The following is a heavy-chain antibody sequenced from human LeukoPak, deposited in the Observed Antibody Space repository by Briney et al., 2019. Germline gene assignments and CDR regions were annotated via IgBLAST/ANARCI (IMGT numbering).Heavy chain of an antibody. CDR3: ARHPRY. CDR2: IDHSGNT. Sequence: PSETLSLTCAVYGGSFSAYYWSWIRQPPGKGLEWIGEIDHSGNTNYNPSLKSRVTISVDTSKNQFSLKLSSVTAADTAVYYCARHPRYWGQGTLVTVSS. J-gene: IGHJ4*02. CDR1: GGSFSAYY. V-gene: IGHV4-34*01.